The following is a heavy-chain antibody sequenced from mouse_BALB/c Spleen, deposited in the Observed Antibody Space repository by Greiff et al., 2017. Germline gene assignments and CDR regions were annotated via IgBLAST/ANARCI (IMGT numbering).Heavy chain of an antibody. J-gene: IGHJ2*01. V-gene: IGHV1S81*02. CDR2: INPSNGRT. Sequence: QQSCKASGYTFTSYWMHWVKQRPGQGLEWIGEINPSNGRTNYNEKFKSKATLTVDKSSSTAYMQLSSLTSEDSAVYYCARTGTKDYWGQGTTLTVSS. D-gene: IGHD4-1*01. CDR1: GYTFTSYW. CDR3: ARTGTKDY.